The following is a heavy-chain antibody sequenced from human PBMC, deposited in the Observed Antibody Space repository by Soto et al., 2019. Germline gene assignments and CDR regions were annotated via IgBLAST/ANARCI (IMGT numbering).Heavy chain of an antibody. V-gene: IGHV3-33*01. D-gene: IGHD6-6*01. Sequence: GGSLRLSCAASGFTFSSYGMHWVRQAPGKGLEWVAVIWYDGSNKYYADSVKGRFTISRDNSKNTLYLQMNSLRAEDTAVYYCARDRYSSSSHWFDPWGQGTLVTVSS. CDR1: GFTFSSYG. CDR2: IWYDGSNK. J-gene: IGHJ5*02. CDR3: ARDRYSSSSHWFDP.